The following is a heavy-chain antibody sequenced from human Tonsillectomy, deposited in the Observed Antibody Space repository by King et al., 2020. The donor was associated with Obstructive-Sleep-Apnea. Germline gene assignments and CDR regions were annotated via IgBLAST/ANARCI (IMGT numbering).Heavy chain of an antibody. CDR3: ARHSRVLSSWSPLAY. J-gene: IGHJ4*02. V-gene: IGHV4-59*08. CDR2: IYYSGST. CDR1: GGSFKNYY. Sequence: QLQESGPGLVKPSETLSLTCTVSGGSFKNYYWSWIRQPPGKGLEWIGYIYYSGSTNYSPSLKSRVTMSLDTSKNQFSLKLTSVTATDTAVYYCARHSRVLSSWSPLAYWGQGTLFTVSS. D-gene: IGHD6-13*01.